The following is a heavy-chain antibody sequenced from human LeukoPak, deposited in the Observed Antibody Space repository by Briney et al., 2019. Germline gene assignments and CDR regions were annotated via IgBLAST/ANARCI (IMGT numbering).Heavy chain of an antibody. Sequence: GGSLRLSCAASGFTFTNYGMQWVRQAPGKGLEWVAVISYDDSNTNYGDSVKGRFTISRDNSKNTLYLQMNSLRAEDTAVYYCAKDIFDYGDYVFWGQGTLVTVSS. V-gene: IGHV3-30*18. CDR1: GFTFTNYG. CDR3: AKDIFDYGDYVF. D-gene: IGHD4-17*01. CDR2: ISYDDSNT. J-gene: IGHJ4*02.